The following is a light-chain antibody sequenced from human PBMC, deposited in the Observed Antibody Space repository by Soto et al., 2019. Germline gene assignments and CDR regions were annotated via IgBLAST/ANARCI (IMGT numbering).Light chain of an antibody. CDR3: QQSDTYPLT. V-gene: IGKV1-5*01. CDR2: DAS. Sequence: DVQMTQSPSSLSASVGDRVTITCRASQSINNWLAWYQQKPGKAPKFLIYDASTLETGVPSRFSGSASGTEFTLTNSGLQPEDVASYYCQQSDTYPLTFGGGTRVELK. J-gene: IGKJ4*01. CDR1: QSINNW.